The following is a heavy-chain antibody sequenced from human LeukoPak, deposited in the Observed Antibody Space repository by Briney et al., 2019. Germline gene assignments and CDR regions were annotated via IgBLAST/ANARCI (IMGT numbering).Heavy chain of an antibody. CDR2: IKQDGSEK. D-gene: IGHD2-2*01. CDR1: GFTFSSYW. Sequence: GGSLRLSCAASGFTFSSYWMSWVRQAPGKGLEWVANIKQDGSEKYYVDSVKGRFTISRDNAKNSLYLQMNSLRAEDTAVYYCARDLPTIVVVPAALGSWGQGTLVTVSS. V-gene: IGHV3-7*01. CDR3: ARDLPTIVVVPAALGS. J-gene: IGHJ4*02.